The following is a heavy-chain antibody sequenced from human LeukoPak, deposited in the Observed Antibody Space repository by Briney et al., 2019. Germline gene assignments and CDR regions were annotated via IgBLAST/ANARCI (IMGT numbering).Heavy chain of an antibody. CDR2: INPSGGST. CDR1: GYTFTSYY. D-gene: IGHD3-3*01. V-gene: IGHV1-46*01. J-gene: IGHJ4*02. Sequence: ASVKVSCKASGYTFTSYYMHWVRQAPGQGLEWMGIINPSGGSTSYAQKFQGRVTMTRDTSISTYYMELNSLKSDDTAVYYCARSQKYDFRRYWGQGTLATVSS. CDR3: ARSQKYDFRRY.